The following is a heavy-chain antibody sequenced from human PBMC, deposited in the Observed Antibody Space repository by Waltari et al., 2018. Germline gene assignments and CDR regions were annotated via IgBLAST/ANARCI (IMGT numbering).Heavy chain of an antibody. Sequence: QVQLQQWGAGLLKPSETLSLTCAVYGGSFSGYYWSWIRQPSGKGLEWIGEINHSGSTNYNPSLKSRVTISVDTSKNQFSLKLSSVTAADTAVYYCARSPAAIIHYYYYGMDVWGQGTTVTVSS. J-gene: IGHJ6*02. CDR1: GGSFSGYY. D-gene: IGHD2-2*02. CDR2: INHSGST. V-gene: IGHV4-34*01. CDR3: ARSPAAIIHYYYYGMDV.